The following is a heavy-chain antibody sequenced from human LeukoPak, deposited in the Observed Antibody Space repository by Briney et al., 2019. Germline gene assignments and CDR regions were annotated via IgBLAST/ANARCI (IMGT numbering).Heavy chain of an antibody. CDR1: GYRFTSYW. CDR2: IYPGDSDT. CDR3: ARSGYSSTRGWFDP. J-gene: IGHJ5*02. D-gene: IGHD6-13*01. V-gene: IGHV5-51*01. Sequence: GESLKISFKGSGYRFTSYWIGWVRQMPGKGLEWMGIIYPGDSDTRYSPSFQGQVTISADKSIGTAYLQWSSLKASDTAMYYCARSGYSSTRGWFDPWGQGTLVTVSS.